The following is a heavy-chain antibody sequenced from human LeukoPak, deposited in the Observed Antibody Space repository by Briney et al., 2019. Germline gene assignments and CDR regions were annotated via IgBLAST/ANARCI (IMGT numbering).Heavy chain of an antibody. CDR1: GGSISSSIYY. D-gene: IGHD4-23*01. V-gene: IGHV4-39*07. CDR2: VFYNGAT. Sequence: SETLSLTCIVSGGSISSSIYYWAWVRQPPGKGLEWIGTVFYNGATQYSPSLRSRVTISIDTSTNQFSLKLSSVTAADTAVYYCASPASPSTVAYAFDIWGQGTMVTVSS. J-gene: IGHJ3*02. CDR3: ASPASPSTVAYAFDI.